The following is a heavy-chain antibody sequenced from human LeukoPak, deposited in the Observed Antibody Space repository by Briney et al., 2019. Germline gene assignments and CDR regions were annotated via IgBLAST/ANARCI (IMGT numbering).Heavy chain of an antibody. CDR1: GGSISSGDCY. Sequence: SQTLSLTCTVSGGSISSGDCYWSWIRQPPGKGLEWIGYIWYSGSTNYHPSLKSRVTISIDTSKTQFSLKLTSVTAADTAVYYCASASSAWPYYFNYWGQGSLVAVSS. J-gene: IGHJ4*02. D-gene: IGHD1-26*01. CDR3: ASASSAWPYYFNY. CDR2: IWYSGST. V-gene: IGHV4-61*08.